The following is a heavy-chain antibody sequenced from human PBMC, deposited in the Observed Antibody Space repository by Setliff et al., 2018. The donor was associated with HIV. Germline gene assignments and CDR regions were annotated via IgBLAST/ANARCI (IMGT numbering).Heavy chain of an antibody. D-gene: IGHD3-22*01. CDR2: IDPNSGGT. CDR3: ASPFGALASGGYEYESFDI. V-gene: IGHV1-2*06. CDR1: GYSFTGHY. Sequence: ASVKVSCKSSGYSFTGHYIHGVRQAPGQGLEWLGRIDPNSGGTKYAQKFQGRVTMARDTSITTAYMELSRLRSDDTAVYYCASPFGALASGGYEYESFDIWGQGTMVTVSS. J-gene: IGHJ3*02.